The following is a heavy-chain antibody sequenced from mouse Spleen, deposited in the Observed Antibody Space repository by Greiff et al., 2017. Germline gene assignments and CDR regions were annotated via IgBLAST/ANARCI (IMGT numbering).Heavy chain of an antibody. CDR1: GYTFTDYY. V-gene: IGHV1-76*01. J-gene: IGHJ1*01. CDR3: ARYYPPLYWYFDV. D-gene: IGHD1-1*02. Sequence: VQLQESGAELVRPGASVKLSCKASGYTFTDYYINWVKQRPGQGLEWIARIYPGSGNTYYNEKFKGKATLTAEKSSSTAYMQLSSLTSEDSAVYFCARYYPPLYWYFDVWGAGTTVTVSS. CDR2: IYPGSGNT.